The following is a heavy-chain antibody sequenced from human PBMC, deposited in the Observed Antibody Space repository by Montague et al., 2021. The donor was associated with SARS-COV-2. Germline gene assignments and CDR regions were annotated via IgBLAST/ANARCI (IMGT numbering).Heavy chain of an antibody. Sequence: SETLSLTCIVSGGSTNYYYWSWIRQSPGKGLEWIGYMYYSGSTNYNPSXXSRVTMSIDRSKNQFSLKLRSVTAADTAVYYCARVARYYTNGVCQTYYYYGLDVWGQGTTVTVSS. CDR2: MYYSGST. V-gene: IGHV4-59*01. CDR1: GGSTNYYY. D-gene: IGHD2-8*01. CDR3: ARVARYYTNGVCQTYYYYGLDV. J-gene: IGHJ6*02.